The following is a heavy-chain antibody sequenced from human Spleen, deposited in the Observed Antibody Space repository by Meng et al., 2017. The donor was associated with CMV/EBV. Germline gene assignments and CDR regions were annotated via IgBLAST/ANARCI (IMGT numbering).Heavy chain of an antibody. D-gene: IGHD1-26*01. Sequence: ASVKVSCKASGYTFTDHYFHWVRQAPGQGLEWVGWVNPKTGATNYAQNFQGRVILTRDTSITTAYLEVNRLKSDDTALYYCARSGKKWELLWFDPWGQGTLVTVSS. J-gene: IGHJ5*02. CDR1: GYTFTDHY. CDR2: VNPKTGAT. CDR3: ARSGKKWELLWFDP. V-gene: IGHV1-2*02.